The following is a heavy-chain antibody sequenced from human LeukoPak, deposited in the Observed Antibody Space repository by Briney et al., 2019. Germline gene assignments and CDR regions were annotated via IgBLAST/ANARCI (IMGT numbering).Heavy chain of an antibody. CDR1: GGSISSYY. Sequence: PSETLSLTCTVSGGSISSYYWSWIRQPPGTGLEWIGYIYYSGSTDYNPSLKSRVTISVDTSKNQFSLKLSSVTAADTAVYYCAGGYSGSYLDPWGQGILVTVSS. V-gene: IGHV4-59*01. J-gene: IGHJ5*02. CDR3: AGGYSGSYLDP. D-gene: IGHD1-26*01. CDR2: IYYSGST.